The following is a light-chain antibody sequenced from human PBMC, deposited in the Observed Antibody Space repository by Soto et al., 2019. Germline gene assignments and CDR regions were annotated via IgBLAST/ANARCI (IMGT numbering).Light chain of an antibody. V-gene: IGKV3D-15*01. Sequence: EFVLTQSPGTLSLSPGERATLSCRASQSVSSNNLAWYQQKLGRAPRLLISGASRRATGIPDRFSGSGSGTEFTLTISSLQSEDFAVYYCQQYNNWPRDTFGQGTRLEI. CDR3: QQYNNWPRDT. CDR2: GAS. CDR1: QSVSSN. J-gene: IGKJ5*01.